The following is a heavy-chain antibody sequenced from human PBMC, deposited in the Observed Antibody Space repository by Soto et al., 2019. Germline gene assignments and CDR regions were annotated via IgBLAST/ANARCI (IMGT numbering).Heavy chain of an antibody. J-gene: IGHJ4*02. CDR2: IYYSGST. CDR3: ASVYSSGGISFDY. V-gene: IGHV4-59*01. Sequence: SETLSLTCTVSGGSISSYYWSWIRQPPGKGLEWIGYIYYSGSTNYNPSLKSRVTISVDTSKNQFSLKLSSVTAADTAVYYCASVYSSGGISFDYWGQGTLVTVSS. CDR1: GGSISSYY. D-gene: IGHD6-19*01.